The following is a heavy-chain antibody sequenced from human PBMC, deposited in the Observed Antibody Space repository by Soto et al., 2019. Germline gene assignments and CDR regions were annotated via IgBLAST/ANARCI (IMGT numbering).Heavy chain of an antibody. CDR3: ARGGGGGLFEH. Sequence: PGGSLRLSCATSGFPISDYYMSWIRQAPGKGLEWLSHISPKSTYRNYADSVKGRFTISRDNTKSSLFLQMNSLGVEDTAVYYCARGGGGGLFEHWGQGVLVTVSS. V-gene: IGHV3-11*06. CDR2: ISPKSTYR. CDR1: GFPISDYY. D-gene: IGHD2-21*01. J-gene: IGHJ4*02.